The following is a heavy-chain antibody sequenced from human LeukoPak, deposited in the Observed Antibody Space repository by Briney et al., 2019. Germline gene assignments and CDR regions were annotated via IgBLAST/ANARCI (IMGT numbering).Heavy chain of an antibody. V-gene: IGHV4-34*01. D-gene: IGHD6-6*01. CDR3: ARNSSSSPWFDP. J-gene: IGHJ5*02. Sequence: SETLSLTCAVYGGSFSGHYWGWIRQPPGKGPEWIGTVYYSGSTYYNPSLKSRVTISVDTSKNQFSLRLSSVTAADTAVYYCARNSSSSPWFDPWGQGTLVTVSS. CDR2: VYYSGST. CDR1: GGSFSGHY.